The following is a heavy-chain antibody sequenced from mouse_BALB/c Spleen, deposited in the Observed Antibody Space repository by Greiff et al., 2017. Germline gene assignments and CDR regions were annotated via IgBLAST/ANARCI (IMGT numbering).Heavy chain of an antibody. CDR1: GYSFTSYW. Sequence: QVQLQQSGPQLVRPGASVKISCKASGYSFTSYWMHWVKQRPGQGLEWIGMIDPSDSETRLNQKFKDKATLTVDKSYSTAYMQLSSQTSEDSAVYYCATGTFFDYWGQGTTLTVSS. J-gene: IGHJ2*01. V-gene: IGHV1S126*01. CDR2: IDPSDSET. CDR3: ATGTFFDY. D-gene: IGHD4-1*01.